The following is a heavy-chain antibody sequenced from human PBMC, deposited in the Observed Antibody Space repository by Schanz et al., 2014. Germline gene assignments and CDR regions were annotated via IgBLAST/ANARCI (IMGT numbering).Heavy chain of an antibody. J-gene: IGHJ4*02. Sequence: EVQLVQSGGGLVQPGGSLRLSCAASGFTFSSHWMHWVRQVPGKGLVWVSSINTGGDSTYYADSVKGRFTISRDNSRDTVYLQMNSLRADDTAMYYCARWFLIRGVILDSWGQGTLVTVSS. CDR2: INTGGDST. CDR1: GFTFSSHW. V-gene: IGHV3-74*01. D-gene: IGHD3-10*01. CDR3: ARWFLIRGVILDS.